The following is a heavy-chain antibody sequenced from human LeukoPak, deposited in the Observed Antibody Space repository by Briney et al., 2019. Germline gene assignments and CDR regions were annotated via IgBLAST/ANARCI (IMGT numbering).Heavy chain of an antibody. CDR1: GFTFSRYG. CDR2: ISYDGSNK. CDR3: AKVRSPLEYYYAMDV. D-gene: IGHD1-1*01. V-gene: IGHV3-30*18. J-gene: IGHJ6*02. Sequence: PGGSLRLSCAASGFTFSRYGMQWVRQAPGKGLEWVAIISYDGSNKCYADSVKGRFTISRDNSKNTLSLLMNSLRAEDTAVFYCAKVRSPLEYYYAMDVWGQGTTVTVS.